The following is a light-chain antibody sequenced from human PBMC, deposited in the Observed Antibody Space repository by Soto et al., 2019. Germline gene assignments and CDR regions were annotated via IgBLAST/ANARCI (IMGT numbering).Light chain of an antibody. CDR2: GAS. J-gene: IGKJ2*01. CDR1: QSVTSNF. V-gene: IGKV3-20*01. Sequence: ENVLTQSPGTLSLSPGERATLSCRASQSVTSNFLAWYQQKPGQAPRLLIYGASTRAAGVPDRFSGSGSGPDFTLTITGLEPEDFAVYYCQQYGRSPLLYTFGQGTKL. CDR3: QQYGRSPLLYT.